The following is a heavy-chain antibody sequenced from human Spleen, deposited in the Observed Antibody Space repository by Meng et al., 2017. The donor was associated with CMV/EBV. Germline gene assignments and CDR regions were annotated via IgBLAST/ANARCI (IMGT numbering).Heavy chain of an antibody. CDR1: GGSISSSSYY. D-gene: IGHD1-26*01. Sequence: ETLSLTCTVSGGSISSSSYYWGWVRQAPGKGLEWVSHISSSGSYMYYADSLKGRVTVSRDNARNSLYLLMNSLRAEDTAIYYCARFVTGGSIDPFDVWGQGTMVTVSS. CDR2: ISSSGSYM. J-gene: IGHJ3*01. V-gene: IGHV3-21*01. CDR3: ARFVTGGSIDPFDV.